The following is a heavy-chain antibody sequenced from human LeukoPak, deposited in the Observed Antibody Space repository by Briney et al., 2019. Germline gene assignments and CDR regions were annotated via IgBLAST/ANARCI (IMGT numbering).Heavy chain of an antibody. D-gene: IGHD2-15*01. CDR1: GFTFSSYS. J-gene: IGHJ5*02. CDR2: ISSSSSTI. CDR3: ARDLEDCSGGSCYSWFDP. Sequence: GGSLRLSCAASGFTFSSYSMNWVRQAPGKGLEWVSYISSSSSTIYYADSVKGRFTISRDKSKNTLYLQMNSLRAEDTAVYYCARDLEDCSGGSCYSWFDPWGQGTLVTVSS. V-gene: IGHV3-48*01.